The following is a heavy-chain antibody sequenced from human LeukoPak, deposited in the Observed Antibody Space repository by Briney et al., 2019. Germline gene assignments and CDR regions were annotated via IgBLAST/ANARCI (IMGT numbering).Heavy chain of an antibody. V-gene: IGHV4-34*01. Sequence: PETLSLTCAVYGGSFSGYYWSWIRQPPGKGLEWIGEINHSGSTNYNPSLKSRVTISVDTSKNQFPLKLSSVTAADTAVYYCARYARFWSGYFDYWGQGTLVTVSS. CDR2: INHSGST. CDR3: ARYARFWSGYFDY. J-gene: IGHJ4*02. D-gene: IGHD3-3*01. CDR1: GGSFSGYY.